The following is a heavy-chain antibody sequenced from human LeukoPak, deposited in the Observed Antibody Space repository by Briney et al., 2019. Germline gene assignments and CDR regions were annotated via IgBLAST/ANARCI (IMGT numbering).Heavy chain of an antibody. CDR1: GFTFSSSW. CDR3: ARCRFSGTSCDFDS. CDR2: IKQDESQK. D-gene: IGHD2-2*01. Sequence: GGSLRLSCVASGFTFSSSWMSWVRQAPGRGLEWVANIKQDESQKYYVDSVKGRFTVSRDNAKNSLYLQMNGLRAEDTAVYYCARCRFSGTSCDFDSWGQGTLVIVSS. V-gene: IGHV3-7*03. J-gene: IGHJ4*02.